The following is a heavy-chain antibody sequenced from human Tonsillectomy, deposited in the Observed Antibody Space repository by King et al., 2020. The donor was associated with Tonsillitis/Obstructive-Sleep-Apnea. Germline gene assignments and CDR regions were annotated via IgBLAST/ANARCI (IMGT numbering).Heavy chain of an antibody. Sequence: QLVQSGAEVKKPGASMKVSCKASGYTFTNYGISWVRQAPGQGLEWMGWISAYNGYTNSAQKLQGRVTMTTDTSTSTAFMELRSLRSDDTAVYYCARDSMSHYYDSSAYYTFDYWGPGTLVTVAS. CDR2: ISAYNGYT. V-gene: IGHV1-18*01. CDR3: ARDSMSHYYDSSAYYTFDY. CDR1: GYTFTNYG. D-gene: IGHD3-22*01. J-gene: IGHJ4*02.